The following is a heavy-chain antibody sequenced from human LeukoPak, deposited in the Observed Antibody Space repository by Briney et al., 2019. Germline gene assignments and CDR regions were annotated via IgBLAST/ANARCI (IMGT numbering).Heavy chain of an antibody. CDR1: GGTFSSYA. CDR2: IILILGIA. V-gene: IGHV1-69*04. Sequence: PVKVSCKASGGTFSSYAISWVRRAPGQGLEWMGRIILILGIANYAQKFQGRVTITADKSTSTAYMALSRLRSDDTAVYYCARVPSRLGATWVDVWGKGTTVTVSS. J-gene: IGHJ6*04. D-gene: IGHD1-26*01. CDR3: ARVPSRLGATWVDV.